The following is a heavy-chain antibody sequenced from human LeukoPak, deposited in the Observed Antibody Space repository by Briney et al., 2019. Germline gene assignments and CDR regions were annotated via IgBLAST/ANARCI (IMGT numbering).Heavy chain of an antibody. D-gene: IGHD3-10*01. J-gene: IGHJ6*02. V-gene: IGHV1-69*05. CDR1: GGTFSSYA. CDR2: IIPIFGTA. CDR3: ATVGANGSGSYTPYYYGMDV. Sequence: ASVKVSCKASGGTFSSYAISWVRQAPGQGLEWMGGIIPIFGTANYAQKFQGRVTITTDESTSTAYMELSSLRSEDTAVYYCATVGANGSGSYTPYYYGMDVWGQGTTVTVSS.